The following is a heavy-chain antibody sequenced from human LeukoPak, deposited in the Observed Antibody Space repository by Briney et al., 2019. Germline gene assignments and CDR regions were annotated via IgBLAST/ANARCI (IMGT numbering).Heavy chain of an antibody. V-gene: IGHV4-61*05. Sequence: SETLTLTCTGSGGSIISNSYYWGWIRQPPGKGLEWIGYIYYSGSTNYNPSLKSRVTISVDTSKNQFSLRLSSVTAADTAVYYCARRPRRNYFDYWGQGTLVTVSS. CDR1: GGSIISNSYY. CDR3: ARRPRRNYFDY. CDR2: IYYSGST. J-gene: IGHJ4*02.